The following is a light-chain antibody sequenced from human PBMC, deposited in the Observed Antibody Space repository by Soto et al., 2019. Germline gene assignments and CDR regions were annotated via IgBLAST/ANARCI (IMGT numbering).Light chain of an antibody. CDR1: QSVSNNY. V-gene: IGKV3-20*01. CDR3: QQYNYWPYT. J-gene: IGKJ2*01. CDR2: GAS. Sequence: EIVLTQSPGTLSLSPGERATLSCRASQSVSNNYLAWYQQKPGQAPRRLIYGASSRATGIPDRFSGSGSGTDFTLTISRLEPEDFAVYYCQQYNYWPYTFGQGPRWIS.